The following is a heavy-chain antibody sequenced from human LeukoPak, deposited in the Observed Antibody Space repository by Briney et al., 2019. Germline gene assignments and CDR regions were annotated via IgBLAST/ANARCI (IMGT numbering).Heavy chain of an antibody. D-gene: IGHD3-3*01. J-gene: IGHJ5*02. Sequence: ASLKVSCKASGYTLTSYDINWVRQATGQGVEWMGWMNPNSGNTGYAQKFQGRVTMTRNTSISTAYMELSSLRSEDTAVYYCARTGEYYDFWSGYLKGNWFDPWGQGTLVTVSS. V-gene: IGHV1-8*01. CDR1: GYTLTSYD. CDR3: ARTGEYYDFWSGYLKGNWFDP. CDR2: MNPNSGNT.